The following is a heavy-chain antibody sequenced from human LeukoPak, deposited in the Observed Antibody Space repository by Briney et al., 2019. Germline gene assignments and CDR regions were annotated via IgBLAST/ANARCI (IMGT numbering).Heavy chain of an antibody. J-gene: IGHJ1*01. V-gene: IGHV1-69*05. CDR3: AMSESVIEYFQH. Sequence: GASVTVSCKASGGTFISYAISWVRQAPGQGLEWMGGIIPIFGTANYAQKFQGRVTITTDESTSTAYMELSSLRSEDTAVYYCAMSESVIEYFQHWGQGTLVTVSS. CDR1: GGTFISYA. CDR2: IIPIFGTA. D-gene: IGHD1-14*01.